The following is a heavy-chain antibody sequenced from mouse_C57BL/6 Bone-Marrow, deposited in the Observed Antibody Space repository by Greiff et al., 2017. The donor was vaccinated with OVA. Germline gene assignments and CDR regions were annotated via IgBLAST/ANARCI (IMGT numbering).Heavy chain of an antibody. Sequence: EVHLVESGEGLVKPGGSLKLSCAASGFTFSSYAMSWVRQTPEKRLEWVAYISSGGDYIYYADTVKGRFTISSDNARNTLYLQMSSLKSEDTAMYYCTRTFTTPYYFDYWGQGTTLTVSS. D-gene: IGHD1-1*01. CDR1: GFTFSSYA. CDR2: ISSGGDYI. V-gene: IGHV5-9-1*02. CDR3: TRTFTTPYYFDY. J-gene: IGHJ2*01.